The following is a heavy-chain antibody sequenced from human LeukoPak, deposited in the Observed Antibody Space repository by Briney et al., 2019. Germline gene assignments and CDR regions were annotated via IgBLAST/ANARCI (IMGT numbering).Heavy chain of an antibody. CDR2: IKRDGTET. V-gene: IGHV3-7*03. CDR3: AKAPVTTCSGAYCYPFDY. CDR1: ELTLSNYC. J-gene: IGHJ4*02. Sequence: GGSLRLSCAASELTLSNYCMTWVRQGPGKGLEWVATIKRDGTETYYVDSVRGRFTISRDSSKNTLYLQMNRLRAEDAAVYYCAKAPVTTCSGAYCYPFDYWGQGTLVTVSS. D-gene: IGHD2-21*01.